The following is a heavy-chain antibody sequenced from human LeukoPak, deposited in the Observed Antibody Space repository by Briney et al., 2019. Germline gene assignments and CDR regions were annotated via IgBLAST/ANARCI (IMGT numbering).Heavy chain of an antibody. D-gene: IGHD1/OR15-1a*01. CDR3: EREVKGRNSIDY. V-gene: IGHV4-59*01. CDR2: FYYSGST. Sequence: SDPLSLTCTVSGPSISNYFWNWLRQPPARGLAWIGSFYYSGSTNYHPSLMSLVTISVDTSKNQLSLKVTAVTAADTAVYYCEREVKGRNSIDYWGQGTLVTVSS. J-gene: IGHJ4*02. CDR1: GPSISNYF.